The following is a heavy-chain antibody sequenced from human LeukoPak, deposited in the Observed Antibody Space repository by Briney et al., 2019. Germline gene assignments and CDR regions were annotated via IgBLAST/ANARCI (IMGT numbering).Heavy chain of an antibody. V-gene: IGHV4-59*01. J-gene: IGHJ3*02. Sequence: SETPSLTCTVSGGSISSYYWSWIRQPPGKGLEWIGYIYNSGSTNYNPSLKSRVTILIDTSKNQFSLKLSSVTAADTAVYCCARDKWEPRYAFDIWGQGTMVTVSS. D-gene: IGHD1-26*01. CDR1: GGSISSYY. CDR2: IYNSGST. CDR3: ARDKWEPRYAFDI.